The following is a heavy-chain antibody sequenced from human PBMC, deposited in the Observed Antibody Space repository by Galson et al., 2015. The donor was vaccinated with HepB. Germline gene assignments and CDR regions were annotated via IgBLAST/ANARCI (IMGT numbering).Heavy chain of an antibody. CDR1: GGYFSGYY. J-gene: IGHJ5*02. CDR3: ARRLYLNGYYSGS. CDR2: INYGGTT. V-gene: IGHV4-34*01. Sequence: SETLSLTCAVYGGYFSGYYWSWIRQAPGKGLEWIGEINYGGTTHYNPSLKSRVTISVDTSKNQFSLKLSSVTAADTAVYYCARRLYLNGYYSGSWGQGTLVTVSS. D-gene: IGHD3-9*01.